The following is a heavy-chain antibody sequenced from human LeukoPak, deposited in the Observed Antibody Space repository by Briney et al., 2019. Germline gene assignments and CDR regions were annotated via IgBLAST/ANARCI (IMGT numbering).Heavy chain of an antibody. J-gene: IGHJ5*01. CDR1: GGSFSGYY. D-gene: IGHD3-16*02. CDR2: TNHSGST. V-gene: IGHV4-34*01. Sequence: SETLSLTCAVYGGSFSGYYWSWIRQPPGKGLEWIGETNHSGSTNYNPSLKSRVTMSVDTSNNRFSLRLTSVTAADTAVYFCARNPGGEGNYVWGKYRYSTFDWFDPWGQGTLVTVSS. CDR3: ARNPGGEGNYVWGKYRYSTFDWFDP.